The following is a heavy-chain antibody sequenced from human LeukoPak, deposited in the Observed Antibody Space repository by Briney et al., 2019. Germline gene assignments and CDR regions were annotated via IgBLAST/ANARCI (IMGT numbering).Heavy chain of an antibody. CDR3: VVFGYTYSDAFDI. V-gene: IGHV3-7*01. CDR2: IKQDGSEK. J-gene: IGHJ3*02. CDR1: NFSFGYYG. D-gene: IGHD3-10*02. Sequence: GGSLRLSCTGSNFSFGYYGMSWVRQAPGKGLEWVANIKQDGSEKYYVDSVKGRFTISRDNAKNSLYLQMNSLRAEDTAVYYCVVFGYTYSDAFDIWGQGTMVTVSS.